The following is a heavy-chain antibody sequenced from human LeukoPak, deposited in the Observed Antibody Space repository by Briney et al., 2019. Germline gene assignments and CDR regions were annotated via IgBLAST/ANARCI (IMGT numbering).Heavy chain of an antibody. CDR3: ARGFSVWTGYYYYYGMDV. V-gene: IGHV4-59*01. CDR1: GGSISNYY. CDR2: LYYSGST. J-gene: IGHJ6*02. D-gene: IGHD1-1*01. Sequence: KPSETLSLTCSVSGGSISNYYWIWIRQPPGMGLEWIGNLYYSGSTDYNPSLKSPVTMSVGTSKNQFSLKMSSVTAADTAVYYCARGFSVWTGYYYYYGMDVWGLGTTVTVSS.